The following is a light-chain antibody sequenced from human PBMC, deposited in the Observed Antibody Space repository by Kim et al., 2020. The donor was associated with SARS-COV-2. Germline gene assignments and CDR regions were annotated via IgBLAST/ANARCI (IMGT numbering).Light chain of an antibody. CDR3: QSYDRSLSGYV. Sequence: QSVLTQPPSVSGAQGQRVTISCTGSSSNIGAGYNVHWYQHLPGTAPKLLIYGNSNRPSGVPDRFSGSKSDTSASLTITGLQPEDEADYYCQSYDRSLSGYVFGTGTKVTVL. CDR2: GNS. CDR1: SSNIGAGYN. V-gene: IGLV1-40*01. J-gene: IGLJ1*01.